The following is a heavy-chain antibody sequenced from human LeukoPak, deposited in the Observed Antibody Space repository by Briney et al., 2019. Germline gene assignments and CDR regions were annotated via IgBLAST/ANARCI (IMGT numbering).Heavy chain of an antibody. CDR3: ARDSPAQWKRYSSGRKRWFDP. J-gene: IGHJ5*02. CDR2: IYHSGST. D-gene: IGHD6-19*01. CDR1: GYSISSGYY. Sequence: PSETLSLTCTVSGYSISSGYYWGWIRQPPGKGLEWIGSIYHSGSTYYNPSLNSRVTISVDTSKNQFSLKLSSVTAADTAVYYCARDSPAQWKRYSSGRKRWFDPWGQGTLVTVSS. V-gene: IGHV4-38-2*02.